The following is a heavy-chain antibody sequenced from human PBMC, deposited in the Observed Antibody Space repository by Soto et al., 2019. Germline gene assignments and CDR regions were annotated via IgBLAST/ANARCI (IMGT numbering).Heavy chain of an antibody. CDR3: ARDGYNWQPHGDY. Sequence: SETLSLTCAVSGGTFSGGYWSWLCQPPGQGLEWIGEINHSGSTNDNPSLKSRVTISVDTSENQFSLKLSSVTAADTGVYFCARDGYNWQPHGDYWCQGTLVSV. CDR1: GGTFSGGY. J-gene: IGHJ4*02. V-gene: IGHV4-34*01. D-gene: IGHD1-20*01. CDR2: INHSGST.